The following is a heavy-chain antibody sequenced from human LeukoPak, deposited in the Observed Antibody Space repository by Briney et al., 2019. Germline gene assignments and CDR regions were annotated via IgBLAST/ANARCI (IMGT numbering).Heavy chain of an antibody. J-gene: IGHJ1*01. V-gene: IGHV5-51*01. CDR1: GYSFINYW. Sequence: GESLKISCKGSGYSFINYWIGWVRQMPGKGLEWMGLIYPGDSNTVYRPSFQGQVTMSVDKSISTAYLQRSSLKASDTAMYYCAVRMAYDSIGDVNWWGQGTQVTVSS. D-gene: IGHD3-22*01. CDR3: AVRMAYDSIGDVNW. CDR2: IYPGDSNT.